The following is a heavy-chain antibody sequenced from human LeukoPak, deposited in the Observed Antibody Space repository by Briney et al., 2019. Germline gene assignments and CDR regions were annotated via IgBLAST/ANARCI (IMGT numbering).Heavy chain of an antibody. V-gene: IGHV4-34*01. CDR1: GVSFDDYY. CDR2: INHSGYT. CDR3: TRMTSGHDY. Sequence: PSETLSLTCAVSGVSFDDYYWSWVRQTPGKGLEWIGEINHSGYTNDSPSLKSRVTLSIDTSRKQFSLNLRSVTVADAGIYYCTRMTSGHDYWGQGTLVTVSS. D-gene: IGHD3-10*01. J-gene: IGHJ4*02.